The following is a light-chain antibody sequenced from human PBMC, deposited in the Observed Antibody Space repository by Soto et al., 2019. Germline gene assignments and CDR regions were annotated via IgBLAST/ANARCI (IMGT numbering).Light chain of an antibody. Sequence: DIQMTQSPSSLSASVGDRVTITCRASQSISVWLAWYQQKAGKAPNLLIYKASRLESGVPSRFSGSGSGTDFTLTISSLQPEDFATYYCQQFNNYRITFGQGTRLEIK. CDR2: KAS. J-gene: IGKJ5*01. V-gene: IGKV1-5*03. CDR1: QSISVW. CDR3: QQFNNYRIT.